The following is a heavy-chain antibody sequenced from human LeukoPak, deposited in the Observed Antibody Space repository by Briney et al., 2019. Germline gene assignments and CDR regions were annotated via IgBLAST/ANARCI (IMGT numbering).Heavy chain of an antibody. CDR1: GGSISSGDYY. D-gene: IGHD4-23*01. V-gene: IGHV4-30-4*01. J-gene: IGHJ4*02. CDR2: IYYSGST. CDR3: ARDLLNEGNHLDY. Sequence: SQTLSLTCTVSGGSISSGDYYWSWIRQPPGKGLEWIGYIYYSGSTYFNPSLKSRVTISVDTSKNQFSLKLSSVTAADTAVYYCARDLLNEGNHLDYWGQGTLVTVSS.